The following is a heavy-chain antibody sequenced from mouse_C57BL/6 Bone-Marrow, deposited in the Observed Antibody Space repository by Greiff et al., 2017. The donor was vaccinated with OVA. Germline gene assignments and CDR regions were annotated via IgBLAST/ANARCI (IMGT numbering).Heavy chain of an antibody. CDR2: ISSGGSYT. Sequence: DVKLQESGGDLVKPGGSLKLSCAASGFTFSSYGMSWVRQTPDKRLEWVATISSGGSYTYYPDSVKGRFTISRDNAKNTLYLQMSSLKSEDTAMYYCARQGDGYYGGQGTSVTVSS. CDR1: GFTFSSYG. CDR3: ARQGDGYY. J-gene: IGHJ4*01. D-gene: IGHD2-3*01. V-gene: IGHV5-6*02.